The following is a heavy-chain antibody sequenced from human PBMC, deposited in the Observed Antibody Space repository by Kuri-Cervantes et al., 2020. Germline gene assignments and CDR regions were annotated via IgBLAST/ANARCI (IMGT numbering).Heavy chain of an antibody. CDR3: ARAHYYDSSGYFLNYYGMDV. Sequence: GESLKISCAASGFTFSSYSMNWVRQAPGKGLEWVAVISYDGSNKYYADSVKGRFTISRDNSKNTLYLQMNSLRAEDTAVYYCARAHYYDSSGYFLNYYGMDVWDQGTTVTVSS. D-gene: IGHD3-22*01. CDR1: GFTFSSYS. J-gene: IGHJ6*02. CDR2: ISYDGSNK. V-gene: IGHV3-30*03.